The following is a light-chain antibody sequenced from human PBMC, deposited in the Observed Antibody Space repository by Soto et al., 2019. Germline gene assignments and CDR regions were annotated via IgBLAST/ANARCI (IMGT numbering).Light chain of an antibody. J-gene: IGKJ1*01. Sequence: EIVMTQSPATLSVSPGERATLSCRASQSVRSNVAWYQQKPGQAPRLLIYGASTRATGIPARFSGSGSGTEFTLTISSLQSEDFAVYYCQQYNNWPPWTFGQGTKVDIK. V-gene: IGKV3-15*01. CDR2: GAS. CDR3: QQYNNWPPWT. CDR1: QSVRSN.